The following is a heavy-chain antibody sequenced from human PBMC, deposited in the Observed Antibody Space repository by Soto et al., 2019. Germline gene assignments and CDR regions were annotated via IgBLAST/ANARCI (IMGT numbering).Heavy chain of an antibody. CDR3: AKDMAFYDIWRGSNHFYGMDV. D-gene: IGHD3-3*01. J-gene: IGHJ6*02. CDR1: GFTFGDYA. CDR2: ISWNTGYT. Sequence: EVQLVESGGGLVQPGRSLRLSCAASGFTFGDYAMHWVRQAPGKGLEWVSGISWNTGYTAYADSVKGRFTISRDNAKNSLYLQMNSLRAEDTALYYCAKDMAFYDIWRGSNHFYGMDVWGQGTTVTVSS. V-gene: IGHV3-9*01.